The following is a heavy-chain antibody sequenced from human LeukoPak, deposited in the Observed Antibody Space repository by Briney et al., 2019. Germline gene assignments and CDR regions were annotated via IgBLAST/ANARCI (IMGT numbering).Heavy chain of an antibody. V-gene: IGHV1-46*03. D-gene: IGHD3-3*01. Sequence: GASVKVSCKASGYTFTSYYMHWVRQAPGQGLEWMGIINPSGGSTSYAQKFQGRVTMTRDTSTSTVYMELSSLRSEDTAAYYCARESPLYDFWSGYLFDYWGQGTLVTVSS. CDR3: ARESPLYDFWSGYLFDY. CDR1: GYTFTSYY. J-gene: IGHJ4*02. CDR2: INPSGGST.